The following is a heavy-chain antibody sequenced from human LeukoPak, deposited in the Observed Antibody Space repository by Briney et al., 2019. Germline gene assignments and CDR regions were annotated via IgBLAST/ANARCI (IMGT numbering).Heavy chain of an antibody. V-gene: IGHV1-18*01. CDR1: GYSFTTYA. CDR2: ISVHNGNT. Sequence: ASVKVSFKASGYSFTTYAISWVRQAPGQGLEWMGWISVHNGNTNYAQKVQGRVTMTTDTSTSTAYMELRSLRSGDTAVYYCGRQPAEYDYGLDVWGQGTTVTVSS. J-gene: IGHJ6*02. CDR3: GRQPAEYDYGLDV.